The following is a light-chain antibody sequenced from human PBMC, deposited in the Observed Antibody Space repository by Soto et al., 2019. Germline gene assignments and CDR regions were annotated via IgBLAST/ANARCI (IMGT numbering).Light chain of an antibody. J-gene: IGKJ1*01. CDR1: QTIVTY. CDR2: SAS. V-gene: IGKV1-39*01. Sequence: DIQMTQSPSSLSASVGDSVTITCRASQTIVTYLNWYQQKPGKAPNLLIYSASALQSGAPSRVSGSASGTEFTLTISSLQPEDSATYYCHETYSTPQTFGQGTKVEIK. CDR3: HETYSTPQT.